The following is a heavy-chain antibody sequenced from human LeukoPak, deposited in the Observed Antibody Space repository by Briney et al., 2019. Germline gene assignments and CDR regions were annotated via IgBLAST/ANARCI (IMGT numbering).Heavy chain of an antibody. CDR2: IYYSGST. V-gene: IGHV4-59*06. CDR3: ARGAGDFDY. Sequence: PSETLSLTCTVSGGSISTYYWNWIRQHPGKGLEWIGYIYYSGSTYYNPSLKSRVTISVDTSKNQFSLKLSSVTAADTAVYYCARGAGDFDYWGQGTLVTVSS. J-gene: IGHJ4*02. CDR1: GGSISTYY.